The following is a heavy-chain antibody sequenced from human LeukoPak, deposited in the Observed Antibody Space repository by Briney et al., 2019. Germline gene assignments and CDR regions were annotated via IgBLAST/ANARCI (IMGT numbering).Heavy chain of an antibody. CDR3: ARQHRKGTYGSGSYRRDEGRY. V-gene: IGHV4-34*01. CDR1: DGSFSGYY. J-gene: IGHJ4*02. CDR2: INHSGST. D-gene: IGHD3-10*01. Sequence: PSETLSLTCAVYDGSFSGYYWSWIRQPPGKGLEWIGEINHSGSTNYNPSLKSRVTISVDTSKNQFSLKLSSVTAADTAVYYCARQHRKGTYGSGSYRRDEGRYWGQGTLVTVSS.